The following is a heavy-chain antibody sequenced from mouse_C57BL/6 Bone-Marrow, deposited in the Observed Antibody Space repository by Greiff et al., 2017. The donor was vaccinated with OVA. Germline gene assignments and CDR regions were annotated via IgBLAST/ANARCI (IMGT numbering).Heavy chain of an antibody. Sequence: EVQLQQSGPELVKPGASVKIPCKASGFTFTDYNMDWVKQSHGKSLEWIGDINPNNGGTIYNQKFKGKATLTVDKSSSTAYMELRSLTSEDTAVYYCARLGSSYVYFDVWGTGTTVTVSS. CDR2: INPNNGGT. CDR3: ARLGSSYVYFDV. D-gene: IGHD1-1*01. J-gene: IGHJ1*03. V-gene: IGHV1-18*01. CDR1: GFTFTDYN.